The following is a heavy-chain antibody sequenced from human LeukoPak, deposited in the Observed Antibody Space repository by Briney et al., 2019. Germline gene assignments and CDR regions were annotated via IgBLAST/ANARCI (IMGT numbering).Heavy chain of an antibody. CDR2: ISSSSSYI. J-gene: IGHJ5*02. D-gene: IGHD3-10*01. Sequence: GGSLRLSCAASGFTFSSYSMNWVRQAPGKGLEWVPSISSSSSYIYYADSVKGRFTISRDNAKNSLYLQMNSLRAEYTAVYYCARVHCFGELWTDNWFDPWGQGTLVTVSS. CDR3: ARVHCFGELWTDNWFDP. CDR1: GFTFSSYS. V-gene: IGHV3-21*01.